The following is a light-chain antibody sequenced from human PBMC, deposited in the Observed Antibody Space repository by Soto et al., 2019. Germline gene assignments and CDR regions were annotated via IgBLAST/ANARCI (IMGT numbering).Light chain of an antibody. CDR1: QTVSGSY. V-gene: IGKV3-20*01. CDR2: GAS. Sequence: ENVLTQSPGTLSLSPGERATLSCRASQTVSGSYVAWYQQKPGQTPRLLIYGASSRATGIPDRFSGSGSGTDFTLTISRLEPEDFAVYHCQQYGDSPRTFGGGTKVDI. CDR3: QQYGDSPRT. J-gene: IGKJ4*01.